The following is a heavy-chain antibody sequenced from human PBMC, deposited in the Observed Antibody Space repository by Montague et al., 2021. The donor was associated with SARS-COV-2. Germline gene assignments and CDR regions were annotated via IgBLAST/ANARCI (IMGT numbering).Heavy chain of an antibody. V-gene: IGHV3-11*01. CDR3: ARDQGGYGTFDI. D-gene: IGHD5-12*01. J-gene: IGHJ3*02. CDR2: ISGSGSKT. Sequence: SLRLSCAASGFISSDYYMTWIRQAPGKGLEWVSHISGSGSKTYYADSVKGRFTIPRDTANNSVYLQMNFLGAEDTAVYYCARDQGGYGTFDIWGQGTMVTVSS. CDR1: GFISSDYY.